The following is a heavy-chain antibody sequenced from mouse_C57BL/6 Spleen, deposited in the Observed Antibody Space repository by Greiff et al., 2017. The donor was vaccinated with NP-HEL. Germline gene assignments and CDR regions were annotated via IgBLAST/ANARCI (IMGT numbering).Heavy chain of an antibody. D-gene: IGHD1-1*01. CDR1: GYTFTSYW. Sequence: VQLQQSGAELAKPGASVKLSCKASGYTFTSYWMHWVKQRPGQGLEWIGYINPSSGYTKYNQKFKDKATLTADKSSSTAYMQLISLTYDDSAVYYCARGDYGSSYGLFAYWGQGTLVTVSA. V-gene: IGHV1-7*01. J-gene: IGHJ3*01. CDR2: INPSSGYT. CDR3: ARGDYGSSYGLFAY.